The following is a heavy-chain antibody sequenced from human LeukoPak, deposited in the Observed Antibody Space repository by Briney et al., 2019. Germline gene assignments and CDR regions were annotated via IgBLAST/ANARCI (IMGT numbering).Heavy chain of an antibody. J-gene: IGHJ4*02. V-gene: IGHV3-23*01. Sequence: GGSLRLSCAASGFTFSSYAMSWVRQAPGKGLEGVSAISGSGGSTYYADSVKGRFTISRDNSKNTLYLQMNSLRAEDTAVYYCAKRSSGWYSLGYWGQGTLVTVSS. D-gene: IGHD6-19*01. CDR1: GFTFSSYA. CDR3: AKRSSGWYSLGY. CDR2: ISGSGGST.